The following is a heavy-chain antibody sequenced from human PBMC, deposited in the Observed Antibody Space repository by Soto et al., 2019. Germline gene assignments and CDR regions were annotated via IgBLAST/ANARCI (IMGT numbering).Heavy chain of an antibody. J-gene: IGHJ6*02. V-gene: IGHV3-73*01. D-gene: IGHD1-26*01. CDR3: TRSREGMDV. Sequence: GGSLRLSCAAFGFTFSGFAMHWVRQASGKGLEWVGRIRSKANSYATAYAASVKGRFTISRDDSKNTAYLQMNSLKTEDTAVYYCTRSREGMDVWGQGTTVTVSS. CDR1: GFTFSGFA. CDR2: IRSKANSYAT.